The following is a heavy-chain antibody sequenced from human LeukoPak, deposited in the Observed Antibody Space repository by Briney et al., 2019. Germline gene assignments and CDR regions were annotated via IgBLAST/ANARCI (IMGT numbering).Heavy chain of an antibody. CDR3: ARGAFGDGVGPAAIPLDAFDI. D-gene: IGHD2-2*01. CDR2: INPNSGGT. V-gene: IGHV1-2*02. CDR1: GYTFTGYY. J-gene: IGHJ3*02. Sequence: ASVKVSCKASGYTFTGYYMHWVRQAPGQGLEWMGWINPNSGGTNYAQKFQGRVTMTRDTSISTAYMGLSRLRSDDTAVSYCARGAFGDGVGPAAIPLDAFDIWGQGTMVTVSS.